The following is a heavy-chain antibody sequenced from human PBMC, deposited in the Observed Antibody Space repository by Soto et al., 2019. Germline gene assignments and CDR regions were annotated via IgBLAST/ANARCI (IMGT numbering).Heavy chain of an antibody. J-gene: IGHJ6*02. V-gene: IGHV4-59*01. CDR3: ARVQYVGYYYCGMDV. D-gene: IGHD3-16*01. Sequence: PSETLSLTCTVSGGSISSYYWSWIRQPPGKGLEWIGYIYYSGSTNYNPSLKSRVTISVDTSKNQFSLKLSSVTAADTAVYYCARVQYVGYYYCGMDVWGQGTTVTVS. CDR1: GGSISSYY. CDR2: IYYSGST.